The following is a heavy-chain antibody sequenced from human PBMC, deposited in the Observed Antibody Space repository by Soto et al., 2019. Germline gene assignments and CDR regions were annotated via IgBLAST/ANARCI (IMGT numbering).Heavy chain of an antibody. CDR2: INHSGST. CDR1: GGSFGGYY. Sequence: PSETLSVTCAAYGGSFGGYYWSWIRQPPGKGLEWIGEINHSGSTNYNPSLKSRVTISVDTSKNQFSLKLSSVTAADTAVYYCAGGRAVAGSNFDYWGQGTLIT. V-gene: IGHV4-34*01. CDR3: AGGRAVAGSNFDY. J-gene: IGHJ4*02. D-gene: IGHD6-19*01.